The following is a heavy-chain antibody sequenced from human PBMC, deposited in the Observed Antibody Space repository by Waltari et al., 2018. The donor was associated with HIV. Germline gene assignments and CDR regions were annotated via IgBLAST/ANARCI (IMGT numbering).Heavy chain of an antibody. CDR2: IYYSGST. CDR1: GGSISSYY. Sequence: QVQLQESGPGLVKPSETLSLTCTVSGGSISSYYWSWIRQPPGKGLGWIGYIYYSGSTNYNPSLKRRVTISVDTSKNQFSLKLSSVTAADTAVYYCARDGAYYGSGESSYYGMDVWGQGTTVTVSS. D-gene: IGHD3-10*01. J-gene: IGHJ6*02. CDR3: ARDGAYYGSGESSYYGMDV. V-gene: IGHV4-59*01.